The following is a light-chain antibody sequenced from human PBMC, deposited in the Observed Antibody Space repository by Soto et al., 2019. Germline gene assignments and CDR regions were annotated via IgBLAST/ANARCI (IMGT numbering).Light chain of an antibody. CDR1: QSVSSSY. CDR2: GAS. Sequence: EIMMTQSPATQSVSPGERVTLSCRASQSVSSSYLAWYQQKPGQAPRLLIYGASSRATGIPDRFSGSGSGTDFTLTISRLEPEDFAVYYCQQYGSSSYTFGQGTKLEIK. CDR3: QQYGSSSYT. V-gene: IGKV3-20*01. J-gene: IGKJ2*01.